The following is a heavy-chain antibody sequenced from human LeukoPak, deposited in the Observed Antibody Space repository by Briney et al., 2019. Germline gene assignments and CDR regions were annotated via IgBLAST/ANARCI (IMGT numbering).Heavy chain of an antibody. J-gene: IGHJ4*02. Sequence: PGGSLRLSXAASGFTFSNAWMSWVRQAPGKGLEWVGRIKSKTDGGTTDYAAPVKGRFTISRDDSRNTLYLQMNSLKTEDTAVYHCTTLTSIAAAGTGGQGTLVTVSS. V-gene: IGHV3-15*01. CDR2: IKSKTDGGTT. D-gene: IGHD6-13*01. CDR3: TTLTSIAAAGT. CDR1: GFTFSNAW.